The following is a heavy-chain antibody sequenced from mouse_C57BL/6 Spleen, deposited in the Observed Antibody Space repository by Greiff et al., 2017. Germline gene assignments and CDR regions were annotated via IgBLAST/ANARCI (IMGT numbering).Heavy chain of an antibody. CDR3: ARGAMVTTAYYYAMDY. CDR2: IDPNSGGT. CDR1: GYTFTSYW. Sequence: QVQLQQPGAELVKPGASVKLSCKASGYTFTSYWMHWVKQRPGRGLEWIGRIDPNSGGTKYNEKFKSRATLTVDKPSSTAYMQLSSLTSEDSAVYYCARGAMVTTAYYYAMDYWGQGTSVTVSS. D-gene: IGHD2-2*01. J-gene: IGHJ4*01. V-gene: IGHV1-72*01.